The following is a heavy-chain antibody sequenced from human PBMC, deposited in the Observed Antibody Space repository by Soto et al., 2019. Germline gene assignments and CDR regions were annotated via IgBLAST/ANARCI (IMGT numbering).Heavy chain of an antibody. CDR2: IYYSGST. CDR1: GGSISSGGYY. Sequence: PSETLSLTCTVSGGSISSGGYYWSWIRQHPGKGLEWIGYIYYSGSTYYNPSLKSRVTISIDTSKNQFSLKLRSVTAADTAVYYCAREASSSSWYGGYYFDYWGQGTLVTVSS. V-gene: IGHV4-31*03. CDR3: AREASSSSWYGGYYFDY. J-gene: IGHJ4*02. D-gene: IGHD6-13*01.